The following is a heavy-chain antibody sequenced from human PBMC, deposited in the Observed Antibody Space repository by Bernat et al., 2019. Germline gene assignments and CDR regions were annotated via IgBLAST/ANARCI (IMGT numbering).Heavy chain of an antibody. D-gene: IGHD2-8*01. CDR1: GYTFTNYG. J-gene: IGHJ6*02. CDR3: ARKGLRGIHYYYFGMDV. Sequence: QVQLVQSGVEVKKPGASVKVSCKASGYTFTNYGISWVRQAPGQGLEWMGWISAYNGNTNYAQKVQGRVTMTTDTSTSTAYMELRSLRSDDTSVYYCARKGLRGIHYYYFGMDVWGQGTTVTVSS. CDR2: ISAYNGNT. V-gene: IGHV1-18*01.